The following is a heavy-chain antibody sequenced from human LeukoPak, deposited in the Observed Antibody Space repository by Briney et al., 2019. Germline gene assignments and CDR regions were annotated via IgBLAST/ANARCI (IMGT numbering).Heavy chain of an antibody. Sequence: GGSLRLSCAASGFTVSDNYMTWVRKAPGKGLEWVSSIYSAGATHYAESVKGRFTISRDNSKNTLYFQMNSLRAEDMAVYYCARIEWERLGRAFDIWGQGTMVTVSS. D-gene: IGHD1-26*01. J-gene: IGHJ3*02. CDR3: ARIEWERLGRAFDI. CDR1: GFTVSDNY. V-gene: IGHV3-53*01. CDR2: IYSAGAT.